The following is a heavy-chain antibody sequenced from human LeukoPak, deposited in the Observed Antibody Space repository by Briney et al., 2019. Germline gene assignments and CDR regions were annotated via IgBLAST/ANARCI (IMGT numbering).Heavy chain of an antibody. CDR1: GFTFSSYG. CDR3: AKSMSVTDY. J-gene: IGHJ4*02. CDR2: IRYDGNNK. V-gene: IGHV3-30*02. Sequence: GSLRLSCAASGFTFSSYGMHWVRQAPGKGLEWVAFIRYDGNNKYYVDSVKGRFTISRDNSKNTLYLQMNSLRAEDTAVYYCAKSMSVTDYWGQGTLVTVSS.